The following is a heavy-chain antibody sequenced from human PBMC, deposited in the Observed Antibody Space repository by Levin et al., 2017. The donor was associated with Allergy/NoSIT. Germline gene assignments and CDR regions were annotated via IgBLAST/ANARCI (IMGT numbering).Heavy chain of an antibody. D-gene: IGHD1-26*01. CDR1: GYTFTGYY. J-gene: IGHJ4*02. CDR2: INPNSGDT. V-gene: IGHV1-2*02. Sequence: GGSLRLSCKASGYTFTGYYMHWVRQAPGQGLEWMGWINPNSGDTNYAQKFQGRVTMTRDTSISTAYMELSRLRYDDTAVYYCAREGSTLFDYWGQGTLVSVSS. CDR3: AREGSTLFDY.